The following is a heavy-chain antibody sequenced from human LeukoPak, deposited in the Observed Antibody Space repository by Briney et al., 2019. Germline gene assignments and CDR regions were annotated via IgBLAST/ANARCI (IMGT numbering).Heavy chain of an antibody. J-gene: IGHJ4*02. D-gene: IGHD2-15*01. Sequence: PLETLSLTCTVSGDSISIYYWSWIRQPAGKGLEWIGRIYTIGSTNYNPSLKSRVTMSLDSSKNQLSLKLTSVTAADTAVYYCARDLGYSDFFDYWGQGTLVTVSS. CDR1: GDSISIYY. CDR3: ARDLGYSDFFDY. V-gene: IGHV4-4*07. CDR2: IYTIGST.